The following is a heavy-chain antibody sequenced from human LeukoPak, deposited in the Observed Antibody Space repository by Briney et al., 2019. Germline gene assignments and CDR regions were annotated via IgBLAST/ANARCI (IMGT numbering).Heavy chain of an antibody. D-gene: IGHD3-22*01. CDR2: IYYSGST. V-gene: IGHV4-39*01. CDR1: GGSISSSSYY. J-gene: IGHJ4*02. Sequence: PSETLSPTCTVSGGSISSSSYYWGWIRQPPGKGLEWIGSIYYSGSTYYNPSLKSRVTISVDTSKNQFSLKLSSVTAADTAAYYCARPSTAYYYDSSGYFDYWGQGTLVTVSS. CDR3: ARPSTAYYYDSSGYFDY.